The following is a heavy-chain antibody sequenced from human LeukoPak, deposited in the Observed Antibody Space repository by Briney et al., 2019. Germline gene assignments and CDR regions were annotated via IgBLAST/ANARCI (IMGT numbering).Heavy chain of an antibody. CDR3: ARGGVEGVAESEY. CDR2: IKQDGSEK. V-gene: IGHV3-7*03. J-gene: IGHJ4*02. Sequence: GGSLRLSCAASGFTFSSYWMSWVRQAPGKGLEWVANIKQDGSEKYYVDSVKGRFTISRDNAKNSLYLQMNSLRAEDTAVYYCARGGVEGVAESEYWGQGTLVTVSS. D-gene: IGHD2-15*01. CDR1: GFTFSSYW.